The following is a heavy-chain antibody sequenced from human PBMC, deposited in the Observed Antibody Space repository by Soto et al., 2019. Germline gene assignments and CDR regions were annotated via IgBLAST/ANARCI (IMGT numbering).Heavy chain of an antibody. V-gene: IGHV1-69*06. CDR3: ACYYDFWSGYYDWFDH. CDR1: GGTFSSYA. D-gene: IGHD3-3*01. J-gene: IGHJ5*02. CDR2: IIPIFGTA. Sequence: SVKVSCKASGGTFSSYAISWVRQAPGQGLEWMGGIIPIFGTANYAQKFQGRVTITADKSTSTAYMELSSLRSEDTAVYYCACYYDFWSGYYDWFDHWGQGALVTVSS.